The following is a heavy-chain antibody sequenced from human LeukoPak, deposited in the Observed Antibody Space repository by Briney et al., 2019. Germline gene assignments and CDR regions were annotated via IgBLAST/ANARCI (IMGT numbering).Heavy chain of an antibody. J-gene: IGHJ4*02. CDR3: ARGGLQLWLSLYDY. CDR1: GFTFSSYW. Sequence: GGSLRLSCAASGFTFSSYWMSWVRQAPGKGLEWVANIKQDGSEKYYVDSVKGRFTISRDNAKNSLYLQMNSLRAEDTAVYYCARGGLQLWLSLYDYWGQGTLVTVSS. CDR2: IKQDGSEK. V-gene: IGHV3-7*01. D-gene: IGHD5-18*01.